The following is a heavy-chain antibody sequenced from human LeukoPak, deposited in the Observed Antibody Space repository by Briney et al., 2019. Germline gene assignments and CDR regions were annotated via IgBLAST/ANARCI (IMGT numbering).Heavy chain of an antibody. Sequence: SETLSLTCTVSGGSIRSYYWSWIRQPPGKGLEWIGYIYYSGSTNYNPFLKSRVTISLDTSKNQFSLKLSSVTAADTAVYYCASGTDLYSSYDYWGQGILVTVSS. D-gene: IGHD6-6*01. J-gene: IGHJ4*02. CDR1: GGSIRSYY. CDR3: ASGTDLYSSYDY. V-gene: IGHV4-59*01. CDR2: IYYSGST.